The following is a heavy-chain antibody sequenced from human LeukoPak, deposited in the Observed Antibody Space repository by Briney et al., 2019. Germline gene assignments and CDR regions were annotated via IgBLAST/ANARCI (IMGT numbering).Heavy chain of an antibody. D-gene: IGHD3-9*01. J-gene: IGHJ4*02. V-gene: IGHV3-74*01. CDR3: AKDRGYNILTGYSKGHYFDY. CDR1: GFTFSSHY. CDR2: IDQDGSNT. Sequence: GGSLRLSCAASGFTFSSHYLHWVRQAPGKGLVWVSRIDQDGSNTFYADSVKGRFTISRDNAKNTLYLQMNSLRAEDTAVYYCAKDRGYNILTGYSKGHYFDYWGQGTLVTVSS.